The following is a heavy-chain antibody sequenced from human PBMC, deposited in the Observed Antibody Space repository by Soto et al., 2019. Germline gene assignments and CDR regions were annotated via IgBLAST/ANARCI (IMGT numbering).Heavy chain of an antibody. V-gene: IGHV1-18*01. CDR3: ASSYCISTSCPPYYGMDV. CDR2: TSAYNGNI. J-gene: IGHJ6*02. D-gene: IGHD2-2*01. Sequence: EASVKVSCKASGYTFTSYAISWVRQAPGQGLEWMGWTSAYNGNIKYAQKFQGRVTMTTDTSTSTAYMELSSLRSEDTAVYYCASSYCISTSCPPYYGMDVWGQGTTVTVSS. CDR1: GYTFTSYA.